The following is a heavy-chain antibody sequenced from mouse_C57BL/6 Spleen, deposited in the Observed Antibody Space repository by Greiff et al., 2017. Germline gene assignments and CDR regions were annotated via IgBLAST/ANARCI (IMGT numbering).Heavy chain of an antibody. CDR1: GYAFISSW. J-gene: IGHJ2*01. CDR2: IYPGDGDT. CDR3: ARAGAITTVVATDYFDY. D-gene: IGHD1-1*01. Sequence: QVQLQQSGPELVKPGASVKISCKASGYAFISSWMNWVKQRPGKGLEWIGRIYPGDGDTNYNGKFKGKATLTADKSSSTAYMQLSSLTSEDSAVYFCARAGAITTVVATDYFDYWGQGTTLTVSS. V-gene: IGHV1-82*01.